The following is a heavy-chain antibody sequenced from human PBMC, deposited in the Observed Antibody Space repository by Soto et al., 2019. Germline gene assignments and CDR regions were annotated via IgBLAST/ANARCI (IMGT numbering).Heavy chain of an antibody. D-gene: IGHD6-13*01. CDR3: ARHKAPSSSWSWYYYYYGMDV. CDR1: GYSFTSYW. J-gene: IGHJ6*02. CDR2: IYPGDSDT. V-gene: IGHV5-51*01. Sequence: PGESLKISCKGSGYSFTSYWIGWVRQMPGKGLEWMGIIYPGDSDTRYSPSFQGQVTISADKSISTAYLQWSSLKASDTAMYYCARHKAPSSSWSWYYYYYGMDVWGQGTTVTGSS.